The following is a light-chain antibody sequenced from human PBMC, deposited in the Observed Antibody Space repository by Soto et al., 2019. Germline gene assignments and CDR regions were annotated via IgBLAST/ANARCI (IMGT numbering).Light chain of an antibody. CDR1: QSVSSN. V-gene: IGKV3D-15*03. J-gene: IGKJ2*01. Sequence: EIVMTQSPATLSVSPGERATLSCRASQSVSSNLAWYQQKPGQAPRLLIYGASIRATGIPARFSGSGSGTELTLTISILQSEDFAVYYCQQYNNWPPYTFGQGTKLEIK. CDR2: GAS. CDR3: QQYNNWPPYT.